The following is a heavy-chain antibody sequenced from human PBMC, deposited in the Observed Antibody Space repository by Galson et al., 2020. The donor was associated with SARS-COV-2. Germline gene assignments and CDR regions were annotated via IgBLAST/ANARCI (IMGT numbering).Heavy chain of an antibody. CDR1: GGSISSSSYY. CDR3: ARGGGTIFGVVIILGYVDY. V-gene: IGHV4-39*07. J-gene: IGHJ4*02. CDR2: IYYSGST. Sequence: SETLSLTCTVSGGSISSSSYYWGWIRQPPGKGLEWIGSIYYSGSTYYNPSLKSRVTISVDTSKNQFSLKLSSVTAADTAVYYCARGGGTIFGVVIILGYVDYWGQGTLVTVSS. D-gene: IGHD3-3*01.